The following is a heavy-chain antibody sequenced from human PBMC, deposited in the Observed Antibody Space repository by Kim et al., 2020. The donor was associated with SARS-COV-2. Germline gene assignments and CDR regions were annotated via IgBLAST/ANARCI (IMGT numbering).Heavy chain of an antibody. D-gene: IGHD3-10*01. J-gene: IGHJ4*02. CDR3: AKVSMVRGVVGHYFDY. V-gene: IGHV3-9*01. Sequence: SVKGQFTISRDNAKNALYLQINSLRAEETALYYCAKVSMVRGVVGHYFDYWGQGALVTVSS.